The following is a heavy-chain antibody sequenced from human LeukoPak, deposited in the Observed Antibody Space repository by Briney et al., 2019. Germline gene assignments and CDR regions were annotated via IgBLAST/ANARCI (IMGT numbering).Heavy chain of an antibody. V-gene: IGHV3-11*01. D-gene: IGHD6-25*01. CDR2: ISSGGGINK. CDR3: ARGSAASLRHFDY. CDR1: GFIFSDYY. J-gene: IGHJ4*02. Sequence: GGSLGLSCAASGFIFSDYYMSWIRQAPGKGLEWVSYISSGGGINKGSADSLKGRFTISRDNAENSLYLQMNSLRVEDTAVYYCARGSAASLRHFDYWGQGILVTVSS.